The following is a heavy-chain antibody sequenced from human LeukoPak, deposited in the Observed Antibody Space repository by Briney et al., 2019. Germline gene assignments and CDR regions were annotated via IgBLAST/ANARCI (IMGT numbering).Heavy chain of an antibody. CDR1: GFTFSSYE. D-gene: IGHD3-10*01. CDR3: ARLLSASSGPVP. V-gene: IGHV3-48*03. CDR2: ISSSGSTI. J-gene: IGHJ5*02. Sequence: GGSLRLSCAASGFTFSSYEMNWVRQAPGKGLEWVSYISSSGSTIYYADSVKGRFTISRDNAKNSLYLQMNSLRAEDTAVYYCARLLSASSGPVPWGQGTLVTVSS.